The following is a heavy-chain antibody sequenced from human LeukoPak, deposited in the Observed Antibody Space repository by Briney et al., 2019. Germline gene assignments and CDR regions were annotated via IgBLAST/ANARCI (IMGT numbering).Heavy chain of an antibody. CDR1: GGSISSSSYY. J-gene: IGHJ4*02. D-gene: IGHD4-23*01. CDR2: IYYSGST. Sequence: SETLSLTCTVSGGSISSSSYYWGWIRQPPGKGLEWIGSIYYSGSTYYNPSLKSRVTISVDTSKNQFSLKLSSVTAADTAVYYCASDYGGNSGYYFDYWGQGTLVTVSS. V-gene: IGHV4-39*07. CDR3: ASDYGGNSGYYFDY.